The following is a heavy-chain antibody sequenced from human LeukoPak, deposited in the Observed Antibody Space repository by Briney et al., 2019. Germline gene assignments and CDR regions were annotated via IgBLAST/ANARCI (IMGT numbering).Heavy chain of an antibody. D-gene: IGHD3-9*01. Sequence: PGGSLRLSCTASGITFSSYPMTWVGQAPGKGLEWVSTITTEGVGTYYADSVKGRFTISRDNARSTLYLQMNSLRAEDTALYYCATRLGGEYWGQGTLVTVSS. CDR2: ITTEGVGT. J-gene: IGHJ4*02. CDR3: ATRLGGEY. CDR1: GITFSSYP. V-gene: IGHV3-23*01.